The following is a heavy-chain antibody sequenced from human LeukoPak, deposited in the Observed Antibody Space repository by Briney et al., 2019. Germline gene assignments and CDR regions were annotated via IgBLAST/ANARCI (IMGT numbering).Heavy chain of an antibody. D-gene: IGHD3-10*01. CDR1: GGSISSSSYY. V-gene: IGHV4-39*07. CDR2: IYYSGST. J-gene: IGHJ4*02. CDR3: ARGRNYDGSVTYYTD. Sequence: PSETLSLTCTVSGGSISSSSYYWGWIRQPPGKGLEWIGSIYYSGSTYYNPSLKSRVTISVDTSKNQFSLKLSSVTAADTAVYFCARGRNYDGSVTYYTDWGQGTLVTVSS.